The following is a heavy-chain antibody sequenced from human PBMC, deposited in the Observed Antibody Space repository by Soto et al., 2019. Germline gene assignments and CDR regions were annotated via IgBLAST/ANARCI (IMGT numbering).Heavy chain of an antibody. Sequence: EVQLVESGGDLIKPGGSLRLSCAASGFTFPKAWMSWVRQAPGKGLEWVGRIKSREDGETTDYGAPVKGRFIISRDDSTNTLILQMNSLETEDTAVYFCTTDVDCTTGVCPNYFRNYMDVWGKGTTVTVS. CDR1: GFTFPKAW. CDR3: TTDVDCTTGVCPNYFRNYMDV. V-gene: IGHV3-15*01. J-gene: IGHJ6*03. D-gene: IGHD2-8*01. CDR2: IKSREDGETT.